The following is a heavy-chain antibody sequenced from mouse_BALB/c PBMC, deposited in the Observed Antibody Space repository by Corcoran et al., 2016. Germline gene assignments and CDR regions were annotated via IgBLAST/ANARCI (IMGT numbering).Heavy chain of an antibody. CDR3: MRYGNYWYIDV. CDR2: INSDGSAI. J-gene: IGHJ1*01. V-gene: IGHV11-2*02. D-gene: IGHD2-1*01. Sequence: EVQLLETGGGLVQPGGSRGLSCEGSGFTFSGFWMSWVRQTPGKTLEWIGDINSDGSAINYAPSIKDRFTIFRDNDKSTLYLQMSNERSEDTATYFCMRYGNYWYIDVWGAGTTVTVSS. CDR1: GFTFSGFW.